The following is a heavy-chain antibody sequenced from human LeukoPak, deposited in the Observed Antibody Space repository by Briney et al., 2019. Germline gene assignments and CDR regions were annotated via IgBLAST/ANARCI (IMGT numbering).Heavy chain of an antibody. D-gene: IGHD6-19*01. CDR2: ISYDGSNK. V-gene: IGHV3-30*04. CDR3: ARDPGYSGGWYGGDY. Sequence: PGGSLRLSCAASGFTFSSYAMHWVRQAPGKGLEWVAVISYDGSNKYYADSVKGRFTISRGNSKNTLYLQMNSLRAEDTAVYYCARDPGYSGGWYGGDYWGQGTLVTVSS. CDR1: GFTFSSYA. J-gene: IGHJ4*02.